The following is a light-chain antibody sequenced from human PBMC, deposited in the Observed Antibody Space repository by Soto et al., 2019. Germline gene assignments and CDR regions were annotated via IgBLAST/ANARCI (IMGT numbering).Light chain of an antibody. V-gene: IGKV3-20*01. CDR1: QRVSSSY. CDR2: GAS. J-gene: IGKJ1*01. CDR3: QQYGSSPR. Sequence: EIVLTQSPGTLSLSPGERGTLSCRARQRVSSSYLAWYQQKPGQASRLLIYGASSRATGIPDRFSGSGSGTDFTLTISRLEPEDFAVYYCQQYGSSPRFGQGTKVEIK.